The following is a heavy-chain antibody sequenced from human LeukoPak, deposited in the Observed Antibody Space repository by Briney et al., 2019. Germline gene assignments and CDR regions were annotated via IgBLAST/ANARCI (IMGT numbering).Heavy chain of an antibody. V-gene: IGHV1-69*04. D-gene: IGHD4-11*01. J-gene: IGHJ6*02. CDR2: IIPILGIA. CDR1: GGTFSSYA. Sequence: SVKVSCKASGGTFSSYAISWVRQAPGQGLEWMGRIIPILGIADYAQKFQGRVTITADKSTSTAYMELSSLRSEDTAVYYCERGVTTWGMDVWGQGTTVTVSS. CDR3: ERGVTTWGMDV.